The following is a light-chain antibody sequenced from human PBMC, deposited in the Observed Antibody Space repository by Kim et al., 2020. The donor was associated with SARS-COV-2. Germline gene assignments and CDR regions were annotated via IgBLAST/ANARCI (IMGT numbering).Light chain of an antibody. CDR2: AAS. V-gene: IGKV1-39*01. Sequence: ASVGDRVTITCRASQSISSYLNWYQQKPGKAPKLLIYAASSLQSGVPSRFSGSGSGTDFTLTISSLQPEDFATYYCQQSYSAPLTFGGGTKVDIK. CDR1: QSISSY. CDR3: QQSYSAPLT. J-gene: IGKJ4*01.